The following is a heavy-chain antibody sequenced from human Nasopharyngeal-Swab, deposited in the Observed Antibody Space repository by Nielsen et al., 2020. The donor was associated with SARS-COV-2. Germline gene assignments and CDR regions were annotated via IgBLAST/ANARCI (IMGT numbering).Heavy chain of an antibody. J-gene: IGHJ6*02. V-gene: IGHV1-18*01. CDR2: LSAYNGNT. D-gene: IGHD3-10*01. CDR1: GYTFTSYG. Sequence: ASAQASCQASGYTFTSYGIIWVRQAPGQALEWMGWLSAYNGNTNYAQKLQGRVTMTTDTSTSTAYMELRSLRSDDTAVYYCARWGETSQSLYYYYGMDVWGQGTTVTVSS. CDR3: ARWGETSQSLYYYYGMDV.